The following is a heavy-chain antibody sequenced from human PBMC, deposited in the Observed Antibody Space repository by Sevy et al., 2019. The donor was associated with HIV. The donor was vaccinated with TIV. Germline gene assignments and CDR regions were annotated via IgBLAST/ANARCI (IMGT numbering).Heavy chain of an antibody. D-gene: IGHD1-1*01. CDR2: IKDDGSRS. V-gene: IGHV3-74*01. J-gene: IGHJ4*02. CDR3: GRGKRVGSTTYLDLDY. Sequence: GGSLRLSCAASGFTFSRHWMHWVRQAPGKGLMWVSHIKDDGSRSFFADSVKGRFTISRDNAKNTLYLQMNSLRAEDTAIYYCGRGKRVGSTTYLDLDYWGLGTLVTVSS. CDR1: GFTFSRHW.